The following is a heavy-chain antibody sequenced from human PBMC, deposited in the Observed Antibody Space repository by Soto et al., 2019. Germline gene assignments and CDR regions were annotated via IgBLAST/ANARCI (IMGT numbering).Heavy chain of an antibody. Sequence: QVQLVQSGAEVKKPGASVKVSCKASGYTFTNYGISWVRQAPGQGLEYMGWISAYNGNTNYVQKLQCRATMTTDTSTSTAYMELRSLRSDDTAVYYCARRPANNPDNWFDPWGQGTLVTVSS. CDR1: GYTFTNYG. V-gene: IGHV1-18*01. CDR2: ISAYNGNT. CDR3: ARRPANNPDNWFDP. J-gene: IGHJ5*02. D-gene: IGHD1-20*01.